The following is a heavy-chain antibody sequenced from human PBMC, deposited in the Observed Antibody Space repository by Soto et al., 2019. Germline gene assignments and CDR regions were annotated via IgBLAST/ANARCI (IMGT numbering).Heavy chain of an antibody. CDR2: IIPIFGTA. CDR3: ARGWGYDSTDYYYAY. D-gene: IGHD3-22*01. J-gene: IGHJ4*02. CDR1: GGSFNRHT. Sequence: QVQLVQSGAEVRKPGSSVRVSCKASGGSFNRHTISWVRQAPGQGLEWLGGIIPIFGTANHAQKFQGRVTIIADESTSRVYMELSSLRSDDTAIYSCARGWGYDSTDYYYAYWGQGTLVIVSS. V-gene: IGHV1-69*01.